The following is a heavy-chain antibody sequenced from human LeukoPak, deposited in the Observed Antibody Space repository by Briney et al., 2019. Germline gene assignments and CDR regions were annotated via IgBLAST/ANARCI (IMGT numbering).Heavy chain of an antibody. CDR1: GVSFTSGGYY. V-gene: IGHV4-31*03. Sequence: SQTLSLTCTVSGVSFTSGGYYWSWIRQPPGKGLEWMGYIYYTGSTHYNPSLKSRISMSVDTSKRQFSLNLMSVTGADTATYYCARDKGTVTANSFDSWGQGTLVAVSS. J-gene: IGHJ5*01. CDR2: IYYTGST. CDR3: ARDKGTVTANSFDS. D-gene: IGHD4-17*01.